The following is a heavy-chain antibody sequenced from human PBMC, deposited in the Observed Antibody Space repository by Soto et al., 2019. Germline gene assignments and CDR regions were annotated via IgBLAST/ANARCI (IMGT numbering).Heavy chain of an antibody. D-gene: IGHD6-13*01. CDR1: GGTFSSYA. CDR2: IIPIFGTA. CDR3: LVRPGGSSWDGDFDY. J-gene: IGHJ4*02. Sequence: GASVKVSCKASGGTFSSYAISWVRQAPGQGLEWMGGIIPIFGTANYAQKFQGRVTITADKSTSTAYMELSSLRSEDTAVYYCLVRPGGSSWDGDFDYWGQGTLVTVSS. V-gene: IGHV1-69*06.